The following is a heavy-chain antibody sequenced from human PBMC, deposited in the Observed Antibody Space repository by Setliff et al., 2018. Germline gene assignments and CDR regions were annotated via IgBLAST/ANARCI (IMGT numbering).Heavy chain of an antibody. CDR1: GGSISSGSDY. CDR3: ARAISGWYSAHYYYMDV. CDR2: IYTSGIT. Sequence: PSETLSLTCSVSGGSISSGSDYWTWIRQPAGKGLEWIGHIYTSGITNYNPSLKTRVSMSMDTSTNQLSLKLTSVTAADTAVHYCARAISGWYSAHYYYMDVWGKGTTVTVSS. D-gene: IGHD6-19*01. V-gene: IGHV4-61*09. J-gene: IGHJ6*03.